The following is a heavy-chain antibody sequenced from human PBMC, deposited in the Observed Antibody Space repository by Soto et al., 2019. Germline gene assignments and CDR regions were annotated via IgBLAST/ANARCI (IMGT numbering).Heavy chain of an antibody. V-gene: IGHV3-30*18. D-gene: IGHD3-16*02. Sequence: QVQLVESGGGVVQPGRSLRLSCAASGFTFSSYGMHWVRQAAGKGLEWVAVISYDGSNKYYADSVKGRFTISRDNSKNTLYLQMNSLRAEDTAVYYCAKIPDTFGGVIVDYWGQGTLVTVSS. CDR3: AKIPDTFGGVIVDY. CDR2: ISYDGSNK. J-gene: IGHJ4*02. CDR1: GFTFSSYG.